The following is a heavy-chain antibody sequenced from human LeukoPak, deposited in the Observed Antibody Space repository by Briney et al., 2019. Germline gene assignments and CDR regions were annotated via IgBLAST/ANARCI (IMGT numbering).Heavy chain of an antibody. J-gene: IGHJ4*02. CDR2: THGDGST. CDR3: ASGSNRVFDY. CDR1: GFRIQ. V-gene: IGHV3-53*01. D-gene: IGHD1-1*01. Sequence: GGSLRLSCAASGFRIQMSWVRQAPGKGLEWVSMTHGDGSTNYADSVKGRFTISRDNFKNTMYLQINSLSVEDTAVYYCASGSNRVFDYWGQGTLVTVSS.